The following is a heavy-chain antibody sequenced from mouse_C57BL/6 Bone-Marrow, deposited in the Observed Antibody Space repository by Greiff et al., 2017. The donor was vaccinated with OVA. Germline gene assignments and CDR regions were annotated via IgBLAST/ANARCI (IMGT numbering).Heavy chain of an antibody. Sequence: EVKLMESGGGLVKPGGSLELSCAASGFTFSDYGMHWVRQAPEKGLEWVAYISSGSSTFYYADTVKGRFTISRDNAKNTLFLQMTCLRSKDTAMYYCAGTYYSNYVWYFDVWGTGTTVTVSS. V-gene: IGHV5-17*01. CDR1: GFTFSDYG. CDR3: AGTYYSNYVWYFDV. CDR2: ISSGSSTF. J-gene: IGHJ1*03. D-gene: IGHD2-5*01.